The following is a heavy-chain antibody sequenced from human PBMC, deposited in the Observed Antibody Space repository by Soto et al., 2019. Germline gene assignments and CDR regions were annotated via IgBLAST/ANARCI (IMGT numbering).Heavy chain of an antibody. D-gene: IGHD6-25*01. J-gene: IGHJ4*02. CDR1: GFSADEYA. V-gene: IGHV3-9*02. CDR2: IIWKSGSV. Sequence: GGSLRLSCVLSGFSADEYAMHWVRQAPGKGLEWVSTIIWKSGSVVYANSVKGRFTITRDAAKNSLYLQMNSLRPEDTAFYYCAKAALIAAPPDFWGQGTLVTVSS. CDR3: AKAALIAAPPDF.